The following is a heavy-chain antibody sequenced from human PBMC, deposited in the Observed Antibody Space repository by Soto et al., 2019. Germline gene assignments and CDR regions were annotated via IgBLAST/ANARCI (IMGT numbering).Heavy chain of an antibody. V-gene: IGHV1-69*13. Sequence: GASVKVSCKASGGTFSSYAISWVRQAPGQGLEWMGGIIPIFGTANYAQKFQGRVTITADESTSTAYMELSSLRSEDTAVYYCARSPGDSGSYYTEFDDWGQGTLVTVAS. CDR3: ARSPGDSGSYYTEFDD. J-gene: IGHJ4*02. CDR2: IIPIFGTA. D-gene: IGHD1-26*01. CDR1: GGTFSSYA.